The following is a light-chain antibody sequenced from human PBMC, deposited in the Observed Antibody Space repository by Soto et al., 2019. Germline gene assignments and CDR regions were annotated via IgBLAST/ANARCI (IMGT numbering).Light chain of an antibody. CDR3: QQYGCSPWT. J-gene: IGKJ1*01. CDR2: GAS. Sequence: EIVLTQSPGTLSLSQGERATLSCRASQSVSSSYLAWYQQKPGQATRLLIYGASSRAAGIPDRFSGSGSGTDFTLTISRLDAEDFAVYCCQQYGCSPWTFGQGTKVDI. CDR1: QSVSSSY. V-gene: IGKV3-20*01.